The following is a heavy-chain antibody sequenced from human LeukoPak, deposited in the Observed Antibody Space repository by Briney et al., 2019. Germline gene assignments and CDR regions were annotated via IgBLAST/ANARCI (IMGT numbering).Heavy chain of an antibody. CDR2: INPSGGST. V-gene: IGHV1-46*01. D-gene: IGHD3-22*01. J-gene: IGHJ4*02. CDR1: GYTFTSYY. CDR3: ARGFDSSIYRGLFDY. Sequence: ASVKVSCKASGYTFTSYYLRWVRQAPGQGLEWMGVINPSGGSTSYAQRFQGRVTMTRDTSTSTVYMELSSLRSEDTAVYYCARGFDSSIYRGLFDYWGQGTLVTVSS.